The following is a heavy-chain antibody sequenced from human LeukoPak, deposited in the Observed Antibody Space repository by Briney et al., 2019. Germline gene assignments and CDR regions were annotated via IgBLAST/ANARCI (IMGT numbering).Heavy chain of an antibody. D-gene: IGHD3-16*01. V-gene: IGHV1-69*13. J-gene: IGHJ6*02. CDR3: ARGLGGGVDYYYYGMDV. Sequence: SVKVSFKASGGTFSSYAISWVRQAPGQGLEWMGGIIPIFGTANYAQKFQGRVTITADESTSTAYMELSSLRSEDTAVYYCARGLGGGVDYYYYGMDVWGQGTTVTVSS. CDR2: IIPIFGTA. CDR1: GGTFSSYA.